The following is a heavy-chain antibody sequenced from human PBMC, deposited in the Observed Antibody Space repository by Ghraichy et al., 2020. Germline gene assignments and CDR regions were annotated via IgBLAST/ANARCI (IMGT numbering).Heavy chain of an antibody. CDR1: GFTFSSYW. V-gene: IGHV3-7*03. CDR3: ARGNSGWYSNYYGMDV. CDR2: IKQDGSEK. Sequence: GESLNISCAASGFTFSSYWMSWVRQAPGKGLEWVANIKQDGSEKYYVDSVKGRFTISRDNAKNSLYLQMNSLRAEDTAVYYCARGNSGWYSNYYGMDVWGQGTTVTVSS. J-gene: IGHJ6*02. D-gene: IGHD6-19*01.